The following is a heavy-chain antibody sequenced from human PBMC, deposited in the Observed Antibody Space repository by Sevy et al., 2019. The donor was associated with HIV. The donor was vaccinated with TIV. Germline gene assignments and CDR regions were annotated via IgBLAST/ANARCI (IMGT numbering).Heavy chain of an antibody. D-gene: IGHD3-3*01. V-gene: IGHV4-31*03. J-gene: IGHJ4*02. CDR3: ASSITIFGVVY. CDR2: IYYSGST. CDR1: GGSISSGGYY. Sequence: SETLSLTCTVSGGSISSGGYYWSWIRQHPGKGLEWIGYIYYSGSTYYNPSLKIRVTISVDTSKNQFSLKLSSVTAADTAVYYCASSITIFGVVYWGQGTLVTVSS.